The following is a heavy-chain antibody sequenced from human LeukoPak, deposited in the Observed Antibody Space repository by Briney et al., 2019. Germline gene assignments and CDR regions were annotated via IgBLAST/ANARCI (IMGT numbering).Heavy chain of an antibody. D-gene: IGHD3-22*01. CDR3: ARGKYYYDSSGYYFIDY. J-gene: IGHJ4*02. Sequence: SETLSLTCAVYGGSFSGYYWSRIRQPPGKGLEWIGEINHSGSTNYNPSLKSRVTISVDTSKNQFSLKLSSVTAADTAVYYCARGKYYYDSSGYYFIDYWGQGTLVTVSS. CDR2: INHSGST. V-gene: IGHV4-34*01. CDR1: GGSFSGYY.